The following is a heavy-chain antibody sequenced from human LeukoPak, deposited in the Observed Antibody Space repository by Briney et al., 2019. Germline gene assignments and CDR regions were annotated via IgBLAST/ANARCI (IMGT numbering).Heavy chain of an antibody. D-gene: IGHD1-14*01. CDR2: IIPIFGTA. CDR1: GGTFSSYA. Sequence: SVKVSCKASGGTFSSYAISWVRQAPGQGLEWMGGIIPIFGTANYAQKFQGRVTITADESTSTTYMELSSLRSEDTAVYYCARGKPVADNYYYGMDVWGQGTTVTVSS. CDR3: ARGKPVADNYYYGMDV. V-gene: IGHV1-69*13. J-gene: IGHJ6*02.